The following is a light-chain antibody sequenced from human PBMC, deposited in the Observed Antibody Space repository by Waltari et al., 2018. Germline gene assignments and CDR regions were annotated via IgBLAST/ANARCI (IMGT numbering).Light chain of an antibody. CDR2: GAS. CDR3: QQYDGSVVT. J-gene: IGKJ4*01. CDR1: QTITGSW. Sequence: EIVLKQSPGTLSVSPGERVTVSCTASQTITGSWLTVYHQKPCQAPMLLIYGASNRAPGIPDRFSGSGSGTDFTLTISRLEPEDSAVYYCQQYDGSVVTFGGGTKVEIK. V-gene: IGKV3-20*01.